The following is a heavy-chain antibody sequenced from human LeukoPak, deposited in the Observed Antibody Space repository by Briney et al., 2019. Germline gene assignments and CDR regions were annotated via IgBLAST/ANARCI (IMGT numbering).Heavy chain of an antibody. J-gene: IGHJ4*02. V-gene: IGHV3-7*01. CDR2: IKQDASDK. CDR3: VRDPVDY. Sequence: QAGGSLRLSCAASGFTFNNYWMSWVRQAPGKGLEWVASIKQDASDKYYVDSVKGRFTISRDNAKNSLFLQMISLRAEDTALYYCVRDPVDYWGQGILVTVSS. CDR1: GFTFNNYW.